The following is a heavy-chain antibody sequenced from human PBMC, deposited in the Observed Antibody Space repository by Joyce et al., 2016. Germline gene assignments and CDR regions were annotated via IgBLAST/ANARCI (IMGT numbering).Heavy chain of an antibody. CDR1: GYTFTSYW. CDR3: ARVVIPATIGVGWFDP. J-gene: IGHJ5*02. Sequence: EVQLVQSGAEVKKPGESLKISCQGSGYTFTSYWIGWVRQMPGKGLEWMGIIYAGDSDTRYSPSFQRHVTISADKSISTAYLQWSSLKASDTAMYYCARVVIPATIGVGWFDPWGQGTLVTVSS. CDR2: IYAGDSDT. V-gene: IGHV5-51*01. D-gene: IGHD2-2*02.